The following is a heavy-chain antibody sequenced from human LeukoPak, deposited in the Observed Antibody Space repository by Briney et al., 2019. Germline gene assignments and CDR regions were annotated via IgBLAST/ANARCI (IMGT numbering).Heavy chain of an antibody. D-gene: IGHD3-10*01. CDR2: ISSSGSTI. CDR1: GLTFSSYE. Sequence: GGSLRLSCAASGLTFSSYEMNWVRQAPGKGLEWVSYISSSGSTIYYADSVKGRFTISRDNAKNSLYLQMNSLRAEDTAVYYCARVEWFGESKIDYWGQGTLVTVSS. V-gene: IGHV3-48*03. J-gene: IGHJ4*02. CDR3: ARVEWFGESKIDY.